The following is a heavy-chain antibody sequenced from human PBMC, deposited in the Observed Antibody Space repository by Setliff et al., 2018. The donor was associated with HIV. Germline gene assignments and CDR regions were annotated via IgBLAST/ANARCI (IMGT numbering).Heavy chain of an antibody. J-gene: IGHJ4*02. D-gene: IGHD6-13*01. CDR3: ATQTGFYNSHWYDY. CDR2: IKQDGSDM. CDR1: GLPFYNYR. V-gene: IGHV3-7*01. Sequence: GGSLRLSCVASGLPFYNYRMTWLRRAPGRGLEWVANIKQDGSDMHYIESVKGRFTIFRDNAKNSVFLQMNSLRAEDTGVYYCATQTGFYNSHWYDYWGQGTMVTV.